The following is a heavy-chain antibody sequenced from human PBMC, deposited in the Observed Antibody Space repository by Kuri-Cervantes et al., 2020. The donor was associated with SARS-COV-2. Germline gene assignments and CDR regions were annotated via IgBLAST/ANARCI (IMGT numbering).Heavy chain of an antibody. CDR3: ANLDYYDSSGYPRFLG. Sequence: GESLKISCAASGFTFSGSAMHWVRQASGKGLEWVGRIRSKANSYATAYAASVKGRFTISRDNSKNMLYLQMNSLRAEDTAVYYCANLDYYDSSGYPRFLGWGQGTLVTVSS. D-gene: IGHD3-22*01. V-gene: IGHV3-73*01. CDR2: IRSKANSYAT. J-gene: IGHJ4*02. CDR1: GFTFSGSA.